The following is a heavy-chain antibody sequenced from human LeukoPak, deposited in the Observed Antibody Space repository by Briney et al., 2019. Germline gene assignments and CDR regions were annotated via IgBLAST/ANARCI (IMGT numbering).Heavy chain of an antibody. V-gene: IGHV1-2*02. J-gene: IGHJ4*02. CDR1: GCTFTGYY. CDR3: ARAETLAYCGGDCYSSFLLFDY. CDR2: INPNSGGT. Sequence: ASVKVSCKASGCTFTGYYMHWVRQAPGQGLEWMGWINPNSGGTNYAQKFQGRVTMTRDTSISTAYMELSRLRSDDTAVYYCARAETLAYCGGDCYSSFLLFDYWGQGTLVTVSS. D-gene: IGHD2-21*01.